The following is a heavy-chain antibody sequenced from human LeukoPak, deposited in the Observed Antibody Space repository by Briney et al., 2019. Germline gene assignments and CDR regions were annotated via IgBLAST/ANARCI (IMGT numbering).Heavy chain of an antibody. V-gene: IGHV3-48*03. D-gene: IGHD6-19*01. CDR3: ATDQAVAGPD. Sequence: GGSLRLSCAASGFTFSNYEMNWVRQAPGKGLEWVSYISSSGSTIYYADSVKGRFTISRDNAKNSLYLQMNSLRAEDTAVYYCATDQAVAGPDWGQGTLVTVSS. CDR2: ISSSGSTI. J-gene: IGHJ4*02. CDR1: GFTFSNYE.